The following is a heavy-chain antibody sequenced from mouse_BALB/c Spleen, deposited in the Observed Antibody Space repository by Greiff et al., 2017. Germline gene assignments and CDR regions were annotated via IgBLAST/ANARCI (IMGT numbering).Heavy chain of an antibody. CDR2: IDTSDSYT. J-gene: IGHJ3*01. D-gene: IGHD2-14*01. CDR1: GYTFTDYW. Sequence: QVQLKQPGAELVMPGASVKMSCKASGYTFTDYWMHWVKQRPGQGLEWIGAIDTSDSYTSYNQKFKGKATLTVDESSSTAYMQLSSLTSEDSAVYYCARSYYRYDGFAYWGQGTLVTVSA. V-gene: IGHV1-69*01. CDR3: ARSYYRYDGFAY.